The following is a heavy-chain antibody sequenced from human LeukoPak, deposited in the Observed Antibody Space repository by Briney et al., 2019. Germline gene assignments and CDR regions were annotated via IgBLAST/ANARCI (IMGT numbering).Heavy chain of an antibody. J-gene: IGHJ5*02. Sequence: GASVKVSCKASGGTFSSYAISWVRQAPGQGLEWMGWINPNSGGTNYAQKFQGRVTMTRDTSISTAYMELSRLRSDDTAVYYCARALPAAIGYWFDPWGQGTLVTVSS. CDR2: INPNSGGT. CDR1: GGTFSSYA. D-gene: IGHD2-2*02. V-gene: IGHV1-2*02. CDR3: ARALPAAIGYWFDP.